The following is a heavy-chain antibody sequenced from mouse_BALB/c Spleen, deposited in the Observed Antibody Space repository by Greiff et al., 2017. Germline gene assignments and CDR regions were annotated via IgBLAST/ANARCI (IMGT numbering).Heavy chain of an antibody. CDR3: ARFYYYGSSYAMDY. CDR2: INPNNGGT. J-gene: IGHJ4*01. D-gene: IGHD1-1*01. CDR1: GYTFTDYT. V-gene: IGHV1-18*01. Sequence: VQLQQSGPELVKPGASVKISCKTSGYTFTDYTMHWVTQSHGKSLEWIGGINPNNGGTSYNQKFKGQATLTVDKSSSTAYMVLRSLTSEDSAVYYCARFYYYGSSYAMDYWGQGTSVTVSS.